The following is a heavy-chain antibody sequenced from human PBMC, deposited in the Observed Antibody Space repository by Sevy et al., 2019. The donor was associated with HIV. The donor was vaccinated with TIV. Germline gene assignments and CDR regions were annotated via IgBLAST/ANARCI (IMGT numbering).Heavy chain of an antibody. CDR3: ARAGTSITGTGFDY. D-gene: IGHD1-20*01. CDR1: GFTFSDHY. CDR2: TRNKANSYTT. J-gene: IGHJ4*02. V-gene: IGHV3-72*01. Sequence: GGSLRLSCAASGFTFSDHYMDWVRLAPVKGLEWVGRTRNKANSYTTEYAASVKGRFTISRDDSKNSLYLQMNSLKTEDTAVYYCARAGTSITGTGFDYWGQGTLVTVSS.